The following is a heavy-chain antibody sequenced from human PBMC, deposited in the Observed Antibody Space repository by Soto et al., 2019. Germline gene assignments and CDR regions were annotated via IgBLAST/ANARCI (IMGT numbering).Heavy chain of an antibody. CDR1: GFTFNGNA. CDR2: ISGSVGTT. CDR3: AKGGQMSY. V-gene: IGHV3-23*01. D-gene: IGHD3-16*01. J-gene: IGHJ4*02. Sequence: PGGSLRLSCAASGFTFNGNAMTWVRQAPGKGLEWVSSISGSVGTTYYADSVKGRFTISRDNSRSTLYLQMISLRADDTALYYCAKGGQMSYWGQGTLVTVPQ.